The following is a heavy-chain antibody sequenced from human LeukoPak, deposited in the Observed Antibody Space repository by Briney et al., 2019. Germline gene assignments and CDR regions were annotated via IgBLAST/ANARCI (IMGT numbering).Heavy chain of an antibody. CDR3: ARGEVELSVIFYMDV. CDR1: GGSISSSSYY. J-gene: IGHJ6*03. D-gene: IGHD1-7*01. CDR2: IYYSGST. Sequence: PSETLSLTCTVSGGSISSSSYYWGWIRQPPGKGLEWIGSIYYSGSTYYNPSLKSRVTISVDTSKNQFSLKLSSVTAADTAVYYCARGEVELSVIFYMDVWGKGTTVTVSS. V-gene: IGHV4-39*07.